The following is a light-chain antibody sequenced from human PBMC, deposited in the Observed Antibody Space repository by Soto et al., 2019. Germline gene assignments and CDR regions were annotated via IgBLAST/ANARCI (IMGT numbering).Light chain of an antibody. V-gene: IGKV1-5*01. CDR1: QSIAAS. J-gene: IGKJ1*01. CDR2: DVS. CDR3: QQYDYSRT. Sequence: DVQMTQSPSTLSASVGDSVTITCRASQSIAASLAWYQLKPGEAPKLLIYDVSNLESGVPSRFSGSGSGTEFSLTISSLHPDDCATYYCQQYDYSRTFGQGTKVEIK.